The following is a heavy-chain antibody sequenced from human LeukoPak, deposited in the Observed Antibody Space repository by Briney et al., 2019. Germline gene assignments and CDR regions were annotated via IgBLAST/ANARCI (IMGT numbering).Heavy chain of an antibody. CDR1: GGAISSYY. V-gene: IGHV4-59*01. J-gene: IGHJ5*02. CDR3: ARAPYDFWSGYSNWFDP. D-gene: IGHD3-3*01. Sequence: SETLSLTCTVSGGAISSYYWSCIRQPPGKEREWLRDIYHSGSTNYNPSLKSRVTISVDRSKNQFSLKLSSVTAADTAVYYCARAPYDFWSGYSNWFDPWGQGTLVTVSS. CDR2: IYHSGST.